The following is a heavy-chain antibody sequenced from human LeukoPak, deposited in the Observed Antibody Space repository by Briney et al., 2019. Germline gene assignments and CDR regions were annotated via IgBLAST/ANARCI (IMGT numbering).Heavy chain of an antibody. CDR1: GYTFTGYY. V-gene: IGHV1-2*02. D-gene: IGHD4-11*01. CDR2: INPNSGGT. CDR3: ARGNNYLWYYYYYMDV. Sequence: ASVKVSCRASGYTFTGYYMHWVRQAPGQGLEWMGWINPNSGGTNYAQKFQGRVTITRNTSISTAYMELSSLRSEDTAVYYCARGNNYLWYYYYYMDVWGKGTTVTVSS. J-gene: IGHJ6*03.